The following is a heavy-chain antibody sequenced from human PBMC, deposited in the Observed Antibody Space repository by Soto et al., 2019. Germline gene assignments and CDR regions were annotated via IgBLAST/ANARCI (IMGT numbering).Heavy chain of an antibody. V-gene: IGHV3-21*01. CDR1: GFNFNSYT. CDR2: ISSSGYI. CDR3: ARNGMGGSCYPGTDV. J-gene: IGHJ6*02. Sequence: GGSLRLSCAASGFNFNSYTINWVRQAPGKRLEWLSSISSSGYIFSTDSVRGRFTISSDNAKNSVYLQINSLRAEDTAFYFCARNGMGGSCYPGTDVWGQGTTVPVSS. D-gene: IGHD2-15*01.